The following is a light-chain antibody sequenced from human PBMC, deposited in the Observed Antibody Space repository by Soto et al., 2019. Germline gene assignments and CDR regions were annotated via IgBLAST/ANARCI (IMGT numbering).Light chain of an antibody. Sequence: EIVLTQSPGTLSLSPGERATLSCRASQSVSSIYLAWYQQKPGQAPRLLIYRASSRATGIPDRFSGSGSGTDFTLTISRLEPEDFGVYYWQQYGGSPPYTFGQGTKLEIK. CDR2: RAS. CDR1: QSVSSIY. V-gene: IGKV3-20*01. J-gene: IGKJ2*01. CDR3: QQYGGSPPYT.